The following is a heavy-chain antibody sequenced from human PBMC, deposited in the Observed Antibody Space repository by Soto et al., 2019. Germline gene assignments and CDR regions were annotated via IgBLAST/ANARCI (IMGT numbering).Heavy chain of an antibody. Sequence: SETLSLTCAVYGGSFSGYYWSWIRQPPGKGLEWIGEINHSGSTNYNPSLKSRVTISVDTSKNQFSLKLSSVTAADTAVYYCARGRKGSMVRGVINSYYYYMDVWGKGTTVTVS. D-gene: IGHD3-10*01. J-gene: IGHJ6*03. CDR1: GGSFSGYY. CDR3: ARGRKGSMVRGVINSYYYYMDV. V-gene: IGHV4-34*01. CDR2: INHSGST.